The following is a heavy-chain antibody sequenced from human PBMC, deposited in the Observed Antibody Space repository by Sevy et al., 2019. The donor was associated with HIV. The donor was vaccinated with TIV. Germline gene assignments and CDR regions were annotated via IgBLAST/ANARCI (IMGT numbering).Heavy chain of an antibody. J-gene: IGHJ6*02. CDR3: AKALINWDGLDV. CDR2: ISGLSNYI. D-gene: IGHD7-27*01. V-gene: IGHV3-21*01. Sequence: GGSLRLSCAASGFTFSNYAMTWVRQAPGKGLEWVSAISGLSNYIFYSDSVKGRFTISRDNAKNSVYLQMNSLRAEDTAVYFCAKALINWDGLDVWGQGTTVTVSS. CDR1: GFTFSNYA.